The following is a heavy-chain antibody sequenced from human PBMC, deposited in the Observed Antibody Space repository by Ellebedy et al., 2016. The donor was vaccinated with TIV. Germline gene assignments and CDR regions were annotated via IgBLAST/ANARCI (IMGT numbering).Heavy chain of an antibody. D-gene: IGHD1-1*01. CDR2: ISYDGSHR. V-gene: IGHV3-30-3*01. Sequence: GESLKISCSASGFSFSSYAMHWVRQAPGKGLEWVAIISYDGSHRYYADSVKGRFTISRDISKNTLYLQMNSLRAEYTAVYYCAREHMTSTGSPLDYWGQGTLVTVSS. CDR3: AREHMTSTGSPLDY. J-gene: IGHJ4*02. CDR1: GFSFSSYA.